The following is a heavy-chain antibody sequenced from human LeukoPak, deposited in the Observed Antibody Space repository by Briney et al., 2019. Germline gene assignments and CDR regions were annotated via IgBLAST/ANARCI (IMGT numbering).Heavy chain of an antibody. J-gene: IGHJ4*02. D-gene: IGHD4-23*01. CDR2: IWYDGSNK. V-gene: IGHV3-33*01. CDR1: GLTFSSYG. Sequence: PGGSLRLSCAASGLTFSSYGMHWVRQAPGKGLEWVAVIWYDGSNKYYADSVKGRFTISRDNSKNTLYLQMNSLRAEDTAVYYCARPRRWYHYHPPDYWGQGTLVTVSS. CDR3: ARPRRWYHYHPPDY.